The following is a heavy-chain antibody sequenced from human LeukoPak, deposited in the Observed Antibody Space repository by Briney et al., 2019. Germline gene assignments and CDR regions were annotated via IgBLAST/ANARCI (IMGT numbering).Heavy chain of an antibody. CDR2: IIPIFGTA. CDR1: GGTFSSYA. CDR3: ARDGRFPPEVLPRYFDY. V-gene: IGHV1-69*06. J-gene: IGHJ4*02. Sequence: SVKVSCKASGGTFSSYAISWVRQAPGQGLEWMGGIIPIFGTANYAQKFQGRVTITADKSTSTAYMELSSLRSEDTAVYYCARDGRFPPEVLPRYFDYWGQGTLVTVSS. D-gene: IGHD1-26*01.